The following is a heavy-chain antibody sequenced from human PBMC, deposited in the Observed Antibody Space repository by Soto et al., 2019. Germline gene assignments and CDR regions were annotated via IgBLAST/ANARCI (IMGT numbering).Heavy chain of an antibody. CDR2: IYPGDSDT. D-gene: IGHD2-2*01. CDR3: ARSIVVVPAALVLRFLEWPY. J-gene: IGHJ4*02. V-gene: IGHV5-51*01. CDR1: GYSFTSYW. Sequence: PGESLKISCKCSGYSFTSYWIGWVRQMPGKGLEWMGIIYPGDSDTRYSPSFQGQVTISADKSISTAYLQWSSLKASDTAMYYCARSIVVVPAALVLRFLEWPYWGQGTLVTVSS.